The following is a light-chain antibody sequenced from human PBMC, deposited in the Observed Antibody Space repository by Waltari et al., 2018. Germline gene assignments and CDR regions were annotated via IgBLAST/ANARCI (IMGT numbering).Light chain of an antibody. J-gene: IGLJ2*01. CDR1: GSNLGAGHD. Sequence: QSVLTQPPSVSGAPGQRVSISCTGTGSNLGAGHDVPWYQQLPGKAPKLLIYGTSTRPPGVPDRFFGSQSGTSASLAITGLQAEDEADYYCQSYDTSLSVVFGGGTKLTVL. V-gene: IGLV1-40*01. CDR2: GTS. CDR3: QSYDTSLSVV.